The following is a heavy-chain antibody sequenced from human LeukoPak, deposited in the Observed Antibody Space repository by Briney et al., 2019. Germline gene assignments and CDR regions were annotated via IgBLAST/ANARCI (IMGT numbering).Heavy chain of an antibody. CDR1: GFTFGDYA. J-gene: IGHJ6*03. V-gene: IGHV3-15*01. D-gene: IGHD7-27*01. CDR3: TAETGDNGYYYMDV. CDR2: IKSKTDGGTT. Sequence: PGGSLRLSCTASGFTFGDYAMSWVRQAPGKGLEWVGRIKSKTDGGTTDYAAPVKGRFTISRDDSKNTLYLQMNSLKTEDTAVYYCTAETGDNGYYYMDVWGKGTTVTVSS.